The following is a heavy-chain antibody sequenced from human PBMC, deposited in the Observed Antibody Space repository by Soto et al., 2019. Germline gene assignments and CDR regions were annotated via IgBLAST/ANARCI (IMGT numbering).Heavy chain of an antibody. Sequence: GESLKISCKGSGYSFTSYWIGWVRQMPGKGLEWMGIIYPGDSDTRYSPSFQGQVTISADKSISTAYLQWSSLKASDTAMYYCPRSYCSSTSCYYYYYYGMDVWGQGTTVTVSS. J-gene: IGHJ6*02. CDR3: PRSYCSSTSCYYYYYYGMDV. CDR1: GYSFTSYW. D-gene: IGHD2-2*01. V-gene: IGHV5-51*01. CDR2: IYPGDSDT.